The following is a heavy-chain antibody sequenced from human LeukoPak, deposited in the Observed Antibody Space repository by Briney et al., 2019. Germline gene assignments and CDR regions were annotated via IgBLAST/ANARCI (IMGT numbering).Heavy chain of an antibody. CDR2: IIPIFRTA. Sequence: SVKVSCKASGGTFSSYAISWVRQAPGLGLEWMGRIIPIFRTANYAQKFQDRVTITTDESTSTAYMELSSLRSDDTAVYYCAREGDGYNLSWGQGTLVTVSS. J-gene: IGHJ5*02. CDR1: GGTFSSYA. D-gene: IGHD5-24*01. V-gene: IGHV1-69*05. CDR3: AREGDGYNLS.